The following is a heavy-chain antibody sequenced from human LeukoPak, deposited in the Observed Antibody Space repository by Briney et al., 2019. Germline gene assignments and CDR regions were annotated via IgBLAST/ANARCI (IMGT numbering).Heavy chain of an antibody. V-gene: IGHV3-30*03. CDR2: ISYDGSNT. CDR3: ARGLYRVRHDQSTYYFVH. J-gene: IGHJ4*02. Sequence: GGSLRLSCAASGFTFSSYAMHWVRQAPGKGLEWVAVISYDGSNTYYADSVKGRFTISRDNSENTLYLQMNSLKAEDTVVYYCARGLYRVRHDQSTYYFVHWGQGTLVTVSS. CDR1: GFTFSSYA. D-gene: IGHD3-16*02.